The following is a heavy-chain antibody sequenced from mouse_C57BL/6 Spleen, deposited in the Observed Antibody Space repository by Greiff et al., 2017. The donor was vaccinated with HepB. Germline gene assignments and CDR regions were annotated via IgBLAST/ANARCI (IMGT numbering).Heavy chain of an antibody. CDR3: ARGDDSNISDWYFDV. V-gene: IGHV1-69*01. CDR2: IDPSDSYT. J-gene: IGHJ1*03. CDR1: GYTFTSYW. Sequence: QVQLQQPGAELVLPVASVKLSCKASGYTFTSYWMHWVKQRPGQGLEWIGEIDPSDSYTNYNQKFKGKSTLTVDKSSSTAYMPLSSLTSEDSAVYYYARGDDSNISDWYFDVWGTGTPVTVSS. D-gene: IGHD2-5*01.